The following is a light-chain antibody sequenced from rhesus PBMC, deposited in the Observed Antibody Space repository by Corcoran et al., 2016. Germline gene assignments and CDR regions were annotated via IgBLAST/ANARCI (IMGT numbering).Light chain of an antibody. CDR3: QQYYSDPLT. CDR1: QSFSRS. Sequence: DIQMTQSPSSLSASVGDTVTITCRASQSFSRSLAWYQQKPGKAPKLLIYSASSLQSGVPSRFSGSKHGTDVTRTISSLQPEDIASYYCQQYYSDPLTFGGGTKVELK. J-gene: IGKJ4*01. CDR2: SAS. V-gene: IGKV1-46*01.